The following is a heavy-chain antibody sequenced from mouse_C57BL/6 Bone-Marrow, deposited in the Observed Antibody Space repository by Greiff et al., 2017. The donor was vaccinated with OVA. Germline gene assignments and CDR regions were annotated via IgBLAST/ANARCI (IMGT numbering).Heavy chain of an antibody. CDR1: GYTFTSYW. Sequence: QVQLQQSGAELVKPGASVKLSCKASGYTFTSYWMHWVKQRPGQGLEWIGMIHPNSGSTNYNEKFKSKATLTVDKSSSTAYMQLSSLTSEDSAVYYCARDVPYAMDYWGQGTSVTVSS. V-gene: IGHV1-64*01. CDR2: IHPNSGST. J-gene: IGHJ4*01. CDR3: ARDVPYAMDY.